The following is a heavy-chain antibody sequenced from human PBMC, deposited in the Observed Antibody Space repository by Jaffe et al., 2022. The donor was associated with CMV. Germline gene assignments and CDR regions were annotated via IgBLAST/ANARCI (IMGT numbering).Heavy chain of an antibody. Sequence: EVQLVESGGGLVQPGGSLRLSCAASGFTFSSYEMNWVRQAPGKGLEWVSYISSSGSTIYYADSVKGRFTISRDNAKNSLYLQMNSLRAEDTAVYYCARDRTNYYGSGSYYNGPQGDAFDIWGQGTMVTVSS. CDR2: ISSSGSTI. CDR1: GFTFSSYE. D-gene: IGHD3-10*01. CDR3: ARDRTNYYGSGSYYNGPQGDAFDI. J-gene: IGHJ3*02. V-gene: IGHV3-48*03.